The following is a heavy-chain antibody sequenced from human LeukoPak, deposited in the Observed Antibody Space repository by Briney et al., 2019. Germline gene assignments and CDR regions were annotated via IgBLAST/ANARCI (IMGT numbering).Heavy chain of an antibody. D-gene: IGHD3-10*01. V-gene: IGHV3-33*01. J-gene: IGHJ4*02. Sequence: GGSLRLSCAASGFTLRSYGMHWVRQAPGEGLEGVAVIWHDGSVLDYSESVKGRFTVSRDNRKNTLYLQMDSLRVEDTAVYYCARDRGQDDPIDIWGQGTLVTVSS. CDR3: ARDRGQDDPIDI. CDR2: IWHDGSVL. CDR1: GFTLRSYG.